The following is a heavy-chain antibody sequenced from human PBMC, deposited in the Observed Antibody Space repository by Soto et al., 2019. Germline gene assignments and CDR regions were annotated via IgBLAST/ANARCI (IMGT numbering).Heavy chain of an antibody. CDR3: ARASVRIAAAGNNWFDP. CDR1: GYTFTSYA. J-gene: IGHJ5*02. D-gene: IGHD6-13*01. V-gene: IGHV1-3*01. Sequence: ASVKVSCKASGYTFTSYAMHLVRQAPGQRLEWMGWINAGNGNTKYSQKFQGRVTITRDTSASTAYMELSSLRSEDTAVYYCARASVRIAAAGNNWFDPWGQGTLVTVSS. CDR2: INAGNGNT.